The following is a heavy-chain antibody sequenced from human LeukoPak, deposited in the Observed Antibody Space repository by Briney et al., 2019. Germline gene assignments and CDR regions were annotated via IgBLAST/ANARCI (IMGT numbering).Heavy chain of an antibody. J-gene: IGHJ4*02. Sequence: ASVKVSCKASGYTFTGYYMHWVRQAPGQGLERMGWINPNSGGTNYAQKFQGRVTMTRDTSISTAYMELSRLRSDDTAVYYCARDGARGGSYYSAFDYWGQGTLVTVSS. CDR1: GYTFTGYY. V-gene: IGHV1-2*02. CDR2: INPNSGGT. CDR3: ARDGARGGSYYSAFDY. D-gene: IGHD1-26*01.